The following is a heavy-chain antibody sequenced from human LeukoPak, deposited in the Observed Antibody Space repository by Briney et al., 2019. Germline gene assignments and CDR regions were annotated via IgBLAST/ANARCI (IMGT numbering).Heavy chain of an antibody. CDR1: GLTFRNYG. J-gene: IGHJ4*02. CDR3: ASHRGDYATGYFDY. V-gene: IGHV3-30*03. CDR2: ISYDGSNK. D-gene: IGHD1-1*01. Sequence: GGSLRLSCAASGLTFRNYGMHWVRQAPGKGREWVAIISYDGSNKYYADSVRGRFTISKDNSQNTLYLQMNSLRAEDTAVYYCASHRGDYATGYFDYWGQGTLVTVSS.